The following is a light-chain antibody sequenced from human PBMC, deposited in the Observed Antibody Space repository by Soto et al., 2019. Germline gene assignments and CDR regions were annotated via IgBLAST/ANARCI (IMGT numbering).Light chain of an antibody. CDR1: QSINSNY. V-gene: IGKV3-20*01. Sequence: EIVLTQSPGTLSLSPGERATLCCRASQSINSNYLAWYQLKPGQAPRLLIYGASIRATAIPDRFSGSVSGTDFTLTISRLDPEDFAVYFCQQYGTSPRTFGQGTKVDIK. J-gene: IGKJ1*01. CDR2: GAS. CDR3: QQYGTSPRT.